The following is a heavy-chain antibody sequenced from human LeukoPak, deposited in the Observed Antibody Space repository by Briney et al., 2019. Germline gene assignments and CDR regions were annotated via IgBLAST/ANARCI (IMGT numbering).Heavy chain of an antibody. J-gene: IGHJ5*01. D-gene: IGHD2-21*02. CDR2: IYYSGST. V-gene: IGHV4-39*01. Sequence: PSETLSLTCTVSGGSVSSSSYYWGWIGQPPGKGLEWIGSIYYSGSTYYNLSLKSRVTISVDTSKNQFSLKLSSVTAADTAVYYCARALCGGDCYGENWFDSWGQGTLVTVSS. CDR1: GGSVSSSSYY. CDR3: ARALCGGDCYGENWFDS.